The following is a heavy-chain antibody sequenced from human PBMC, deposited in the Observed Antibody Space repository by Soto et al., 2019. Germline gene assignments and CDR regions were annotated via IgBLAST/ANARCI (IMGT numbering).Heavy chain of an antibody. J-gene: IGHJ6*03. CDR1: GFTFSTYG. CDR2: YGGSGGSR. Sequence: DVQLLESGGGLVQWGGSLRLSCVTSGFTFSTYGMTWVRQAPGKGLEWVSYGGSGGSRYYAESVKGRFTISRDNSKNTLSLEMNSRRAEDTENYYCVKFRGRAYPYYYMDVWGKGTTVTVSS. V-gene: IGHV3-23*01. CDR3: VKFRGRAYPYYYMDV. D-gene: IGHD3-10*01.